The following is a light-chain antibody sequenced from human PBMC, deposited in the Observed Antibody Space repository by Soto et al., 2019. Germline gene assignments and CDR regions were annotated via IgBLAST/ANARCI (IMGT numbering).Light chain of an antibody. Sequence: QSALTQPASVSGSPGQSITISCTGTSSDVGGYNYVSWYRQHPGKAPKFMIYDVSSRPSGVSNRFSGSKSGNTASLTISGLQAEDEVDYYSCSYTPSNTRQIVFGTGTKVTVL. CDR2: DVS. J-gene: IGLJ1*01. V-gene: IGLV2-14*03. CDR1: SSDVGGYNY. CDR3: CSYTPSNTRQIV.